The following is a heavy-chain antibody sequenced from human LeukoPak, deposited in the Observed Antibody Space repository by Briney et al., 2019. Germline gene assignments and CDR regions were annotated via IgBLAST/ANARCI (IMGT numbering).Heavy chain of an antibody. CDR1: GYSFTTYW. Sequence: GESLKSSCKGSGYSFTTYWIGWVRQMPGKGLEWMGIIYPDDSDTKYSPSFQGQVTISADKSISTAYLQWSSLKASDTAMYYCARRGYCSGGSCFWYFDLWGRGTLVTVSS. J-gene: IGHJ2*01. CDR2: IYPDDSDT. D-gene: IGHD2-15*01. V-gene: IGHV5-51*01. CDR3: ARRGYCSGGSCFWYFDL.